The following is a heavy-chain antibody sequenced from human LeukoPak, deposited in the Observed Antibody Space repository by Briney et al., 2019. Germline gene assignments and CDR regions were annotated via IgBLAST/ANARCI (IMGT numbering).Heavy chain of an antibody. CDR2: ISYDGRNR. CDR1: GLTFNNYG. Sequence: GGSLRLSCAASGLTFNNYGMHWVRQAPGKGLEWVAIISYDGRNRYYADSVRGRFTISRDNSKKTLYLQMSSLGAEDTAVYFCARDRYYYGSESYHSSLGNYYYYGMDVWGKGTTVTVSS. D-gene: IGHD3-10*01. J-gene: IGHJ6*04. V-gene: IGHV3-30*03. CDR3: ARDRYYYGSESYHSSLGNYYYYGMDV.